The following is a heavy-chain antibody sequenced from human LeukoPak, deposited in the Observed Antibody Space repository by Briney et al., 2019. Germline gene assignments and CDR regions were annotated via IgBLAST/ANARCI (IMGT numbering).Heavy chain of an antibody. CDR3: AKDKGYSGYDHFDY. J-gene: IGHJ4*02. D-gene: IGHD5-12*01. CDR2: ISWNSGSI. Sequence: PGGSLRLSCAASGFTFDDYAMHWVRQAPGKGLEWVSGISWNSGSIGYADSVKGRFTISRDNAKNSLYLQMNSLRAEDTALYYCAKDKGYSGYDHFDYWGQGTLVTVSS. V-gene: IGHV3-9*01. CDR1: GFTFDDYA.